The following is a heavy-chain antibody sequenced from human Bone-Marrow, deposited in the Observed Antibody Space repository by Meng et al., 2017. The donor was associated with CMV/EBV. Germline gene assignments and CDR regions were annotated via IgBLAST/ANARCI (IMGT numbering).Heavy chain of an antibody. CDR3: ARDHREGAYFDY. CDR1: GYTFTGYY. V-gene: IGHV1-2*02. Sequence: ASVKVSCKASGYTFTGYYMHWVRQAPGQGLEWMGWINPNSGGTNYAQKFQGRVTMTRDTSISTAYMELSRLRSDDAAVYYCARDHREGAYFDYWGQGTLVTVSS. CDR2: INPNSGGT. J-gene: IGHJ4*02.